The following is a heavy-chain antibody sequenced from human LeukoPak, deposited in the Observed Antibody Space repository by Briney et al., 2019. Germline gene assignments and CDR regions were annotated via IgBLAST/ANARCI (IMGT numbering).Heavy chain of an antibody. V-gene: IGHV3-13*01. J-gene: IGHJ4*02. CDR1: GFTFIDYD. D-gene: IGHD6-19*01. Sequence: GGSLRLSCVASGFTFIDYDMHWVRQVIGKGVEWVSAIGIRGDTHYSGSVKGRFTISRENAESSLYLQMNSLRAEDTAVYYCARGGIQVSGIDEFDYWGQGTLVTVSS. CDR3: ARGGIQVSGIDEFDY. CDR2: IGIRGDT.